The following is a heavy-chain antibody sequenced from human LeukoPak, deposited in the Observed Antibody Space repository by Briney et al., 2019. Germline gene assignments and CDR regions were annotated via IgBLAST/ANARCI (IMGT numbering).Heavy chain of an antibody. Sequence: SQTLSLTCTVSGGSISSGSYYWRWIRQPAGKGLEWIGRIYTSGSTNYNPSLKSRVTISVDTSKNQFSLKLSSVTAADTAVYYCARRDLHGAVDPWGQGTLVTVSS. CDR2: IYTSGST. D-gene: IGHD3-10*01. J-gene: IGHJ5*02. CDR1: GGSISSGSYY. CDR3: ARRDLHGAVDP. V-gene: IGHV4-61*02.